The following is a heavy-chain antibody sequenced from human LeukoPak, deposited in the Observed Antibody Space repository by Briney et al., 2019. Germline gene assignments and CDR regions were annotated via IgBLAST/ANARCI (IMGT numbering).Heavy chain of an antibody. Sequence: SETLSLTCTVSGGSINSYYWSWIRQPPGKGLEWIGYIYDSGNTDYNPSLKSRVTISVDTSKNQFSLTLSSVTAADTALYYCATDHGSGLMDVWGKGTTVTVSS. D-gene: IGHD3-10*01. CDR1: GGSINSYY. CDR2: IYDSGNT. V-gene: IGHV4-59*12. CDR3: ATDHGSGLMDV. J-gene: IGHJ6*04.